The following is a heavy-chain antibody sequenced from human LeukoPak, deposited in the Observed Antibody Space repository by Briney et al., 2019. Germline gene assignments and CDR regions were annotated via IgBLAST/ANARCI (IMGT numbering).Heavy chain of an antibody. J-gene: IGHJ5*02. D-gene: IGHD2-2*01. CDR1: GGSFSGYY. V-gene: IGHV4-34*01. CDR3: ARLPLVPAASNRGSASWFDP. Sequence: PSETLSLTCAVYGGSFSGYYWNWIRQPPGKGLEWIGSIYYSGSTYYNPSLKSRVTISVDTSKNQFSLKLSSVTAADTAVYYCARLPLVPAASNRGSASWFDPWGQGTLVTVSS. CDR2: IYYSGST.